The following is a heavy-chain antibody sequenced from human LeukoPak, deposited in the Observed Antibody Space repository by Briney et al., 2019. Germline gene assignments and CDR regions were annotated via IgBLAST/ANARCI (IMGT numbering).Heavy chain of an antibody. CDR2: INPSGGST. CDR1: GYTFTSYY. J-gene: IGHJ3*02. D-gene: IGHD7-27*01. CDR3: EREELGLGAFDI. V-gene: IGHV1-46*01. Sequence: ASVKVSCKASGYTFTSYYMHWVRQAPGQGLEWMGIINPSGGSTSYAQKFQGRVTMTRDTSTSTVYMELSSLRSEDTAVYYCEREELGLGAFDIWGQGTMVTVSS.